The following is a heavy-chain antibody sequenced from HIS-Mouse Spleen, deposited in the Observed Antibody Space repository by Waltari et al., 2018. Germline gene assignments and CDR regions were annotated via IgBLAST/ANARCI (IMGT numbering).Heavy chain of an antibody. D-gene: IGHD6-19*01. CDR2: IDWDDDK. Sequence: QVTLRESGPALVKPTQTLTLTCTFSGFSFSTSGMCVSWLRQPPGKALEWLARIDWDDDKYYSTSLKTRLTISKDTSKNQVVLTMTNMDPVDTATYYCARIAEGYSSGWYAFDYWGQGTLVTVSS. V-gene: IGHV2-70*15. CDR1: GFSFSTSGMC. J-gene: IGHJ4*02. CDR3: ARIAEGYSSGWYAFDY.